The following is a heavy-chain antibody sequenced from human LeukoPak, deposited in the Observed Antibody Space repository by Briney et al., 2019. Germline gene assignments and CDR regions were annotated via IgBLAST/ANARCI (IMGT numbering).Heavy chain of an antibody. D-gene: IGHD1-26*01. J-gene: IGHJ3*01. CDR2: ITATDSTI. CDR3: ARSIIVGATGAFDV. CDR1: GLSFSSSG. V-gene: IGHV3-48*03. Sequence: GGSLRLSCAASGLSFSSSGMNWVRQAPGKGLEWVSYITATDSTIYYADSVKGRFTISRDNARSSLFLSMSSLRAEDTAVYYCARSIIVGATGAFDVWGQGTMVTVS.